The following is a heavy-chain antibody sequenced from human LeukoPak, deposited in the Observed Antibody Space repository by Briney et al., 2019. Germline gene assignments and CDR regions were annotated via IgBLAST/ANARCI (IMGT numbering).Heavy chain of an antibody. J-gene: IGHJ4*02. V-gene: IGHV4-30-4*08. Sequence: SQTLSLTCTVSGGSISTGDYCGGWIRQPRGKGLEWIGYIYYSGSTYYNPSLKSRVIISVDTSKNQFSLKLSSVTAADTAVYHCARAPVYSGTYFDYWGQGTLVTVSS. CDR3: ARAPVYSGTYFDY. CDR1: GGSISTGDYC. D-gene: IGHD1-26*01. CDR2: IYYSGST.